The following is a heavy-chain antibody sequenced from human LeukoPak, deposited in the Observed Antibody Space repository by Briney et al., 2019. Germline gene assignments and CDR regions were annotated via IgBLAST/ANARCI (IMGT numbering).Heavy chain of an antibody. Sequence: GGSLRLSCAASGFTFSSYAMSWVRQAPGKGLEWVSAISGSGGSTYYADSVKGRFTVSRDNSKNTLYLQMNSLRAEDTAVYYCAKKLVGIAVAGTNYFDYWGQGTLVTVSS. J-gene: IGHJ4*02. V-gene: IGHV3-23*01. CDR2: ISGSGGST. CDR1: GFTFSSYA. CDR3: AKKLVGIAVAGTNYFDY. D-gene: IGHD6-19*01.